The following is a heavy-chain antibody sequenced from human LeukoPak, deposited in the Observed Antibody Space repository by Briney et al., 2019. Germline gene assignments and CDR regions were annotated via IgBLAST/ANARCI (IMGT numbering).Heavy chain of an antibody. CDR3: ARRDPGAILPFDY. V-gene: IGHV4-61*02. Sequence: SETLSLTCTVSGGSISSGSYYWTWILQPAGKGLEWIGRIYTSGSTDYNPSLKSRVTISVDASKNQFSLKLSSVTAADTAVYYCARRDPGAILPFDYWGQGTLVTVSS. J-gene: IGHJ4*02. CDR2: IYTSGST. D-gene: IGHD4/OR15-4a*01. CDR1: GGSISSGSYY.